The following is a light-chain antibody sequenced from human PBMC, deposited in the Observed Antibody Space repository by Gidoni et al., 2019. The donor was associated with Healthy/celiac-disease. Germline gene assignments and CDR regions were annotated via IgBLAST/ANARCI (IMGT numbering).Light chain of an antibody. V-gene: IGKV1-39*01. CDR1: QSISSY. Sequence: DIQMTQSPSSLSASVGDRVTITCRASQSISSYLNWYQQKPGKAPKLLIYAASSLQSGVPSRFSGIGSGTDFTLTISSLQPEDFATYYCQQSYSTPPTWTFGQXTKVEIK. J-gene: IGKJ1*01. CDR2: AAS. CDR3: QQSYSTPPTWT.